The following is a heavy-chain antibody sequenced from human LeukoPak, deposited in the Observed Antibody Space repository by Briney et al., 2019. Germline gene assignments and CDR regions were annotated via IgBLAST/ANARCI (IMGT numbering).Heavy chain of an antibody. J-gene: IGHJ4*02. D-gene: IGHD1-26*01. V-gene: IGHV4-61*08. Sequence: ASETLSLTCAVSGGSISSGGYSWSWIRQPPGKGLEWIGYIYYSGSTNYNPSLKSRVTISVDTSKNQFSLKLSSVTAADTAVYYCARVPTSGSYYGIFDYWGQGTLVTVSS. CDR1: GGSISSGGYS. CDR3: ARVPTSGSYYGIFDY. CDR2: IYYSGST.